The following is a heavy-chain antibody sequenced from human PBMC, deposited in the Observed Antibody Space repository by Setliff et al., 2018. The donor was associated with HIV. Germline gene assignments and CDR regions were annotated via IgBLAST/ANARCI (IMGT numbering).Heavy chain of an antibody. V-gene: IGHV4-39*07. J-gene: IGHJ4*02. CDR1: GGSISSDPYY. CDR3: ARVESGILGY. D-gene: IGHD1-26*01. CDR2: MSTSGSS. Sequence: SETLSLTCTVSGGSISSDPYYWGWIRQPPGKGLEWIGSMSTSGSSFYDPSLKSRVTISVEPSKNQFSLQLSSVTAADSAIYYCARVESGILGYWGRGTLVTVSS.